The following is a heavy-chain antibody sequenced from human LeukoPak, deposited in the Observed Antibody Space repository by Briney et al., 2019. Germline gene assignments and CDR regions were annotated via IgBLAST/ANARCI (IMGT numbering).Heavy chain of an antibody. Sequence: SETLSLTCAVYGGSFSGYYWSWIRQPPGKGLEWIGEINHSGSTNYNPSLKSRVTISVDTSKNQFSLKLSSVTAADTAVYCCARSCSGGSCYSNAFDIWGQGTMVTVSS. CDR3: ARSCSGGSCYSNAFDI. CDR2: INHSGST. D-gene: IGHD2-15*01. CDR1: GGSFSGYY. J-gene: IGHJ3*02. V-gene: IGHV4-34*01.